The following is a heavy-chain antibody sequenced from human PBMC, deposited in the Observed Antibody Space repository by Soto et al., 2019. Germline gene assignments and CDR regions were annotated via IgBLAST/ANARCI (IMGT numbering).Heavy chain of an antibody. CDR3: ARIWRLDHFDY. J-gene: IGHJ4*02. Sequence: SETLSLTCTVSGGSISSGGYYWSWIRQHPGKGLEWIGYIYYSGSTYYNPSLKSRVTISVDTSKNQFSLKLSSVTAADTAVYYCARIWRLDHFDYWGQGTLVTVSS. CDR2: IYYSGST. D-gene: IGHD3-3*01. CDR1: GGSISSGGYY. V-gene: IGHV4-31*03.